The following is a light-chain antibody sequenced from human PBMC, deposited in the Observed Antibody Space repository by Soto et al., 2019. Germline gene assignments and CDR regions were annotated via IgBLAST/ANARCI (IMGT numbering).Light chain of an antibody. CDR2: GAS. Sequence: ERVMTQSPATLSVSPGERATLSCRASQSISSNLAWYQQKPGQAPRLLIYGASTRATGIPARFSGSGSGTEFTLTITSLQSEDFAVYYCQHYNNWPYTFGQGTKVEIK. V-gene: IGKV3-15*01. CDR1: QSISSN. J-gene: IGKJ2*01. CDR3: QHYNNWPYT.